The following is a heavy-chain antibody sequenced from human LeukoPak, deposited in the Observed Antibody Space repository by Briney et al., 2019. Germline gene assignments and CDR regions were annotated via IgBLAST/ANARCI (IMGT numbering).Heavy chain of an antibody. Sequence: GGSLRLSCAASGFTFSDYYMSWIRQAPGKGLEWVSYISSSGSTIYYADSVKGRFTISRDNAKNSLYLQMNSLRAEDTAVYYCASLVPRYCSSTSCPPFAYWGQGTLVTVSS. CDR1: GFTFSDYY. J-gene: IGHJ4*02. D-gene: IGHD2-2*01. CDR3: ASLVPRYCSSTSCPPFAY. V-gene: IGHV3-11*04. CDR2: ISSSGSTI.